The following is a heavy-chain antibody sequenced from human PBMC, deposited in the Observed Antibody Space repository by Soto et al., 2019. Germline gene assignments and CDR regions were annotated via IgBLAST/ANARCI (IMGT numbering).Heavy chain of an antibody. CDR3: ASSSLYGMDV. CDR1: GFSINNAYY. J-gene: IGHJ6*02. Sequence: PSETLSLTCAVSGFSINNAYYWGWIRQPPGKGLDWIGTVYHGVTAFYNPSLKSRVSISIDTSKNQFSLKVGSVTAADTAVYYCASSSLYGMDVWGQGTTVNVSS. V-gene: IGHV4-38-2*01. CDR2: VYHGVTA.